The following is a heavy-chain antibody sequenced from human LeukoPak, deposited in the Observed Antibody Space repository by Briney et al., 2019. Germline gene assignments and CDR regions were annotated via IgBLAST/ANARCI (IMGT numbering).Heavy chain of an antibody. V-gene: IGHV4-30-2*01. J-gene: IGHJ4*02. CDR1: GGCISSGDYY. Sequence: SETLSLTCTVSGGCISSGDYYWSWIRQPPGNSLEWIGYIYHSGSTSYNPSLKSRVTISVDRSKNQFSLKLSSVTAADTAVYYCASKGYWGQGTLVTVSS. CDR3: ASKGY. CDR2: IYHSGST.